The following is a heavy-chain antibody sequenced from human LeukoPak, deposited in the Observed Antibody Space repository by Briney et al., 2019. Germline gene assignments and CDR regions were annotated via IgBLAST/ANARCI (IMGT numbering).Heavy chain of an antibody. V-gene: IGHV1-46*01. CDR2: INPRGGST. J-gene: IGHJ5*02. Sequence: ASVKVSCKASGYLFITSYMHWVRQAPGQGLEWMGIINPRGGSTSYAQKFQGRVTMTRVTSTSTVYMELSSLRSEDTAVYYCARSDIRPWWFDPWGQGTLVTVSS. CDR3: ARSDIRPWWFDP. D-gene: IGHD2-15*01. CDR1: GYLFITSY.